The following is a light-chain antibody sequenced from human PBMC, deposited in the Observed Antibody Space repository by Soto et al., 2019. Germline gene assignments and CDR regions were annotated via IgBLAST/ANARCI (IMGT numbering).Light chain of an antibody. CDR2: GAS. CDR3: QQYGSSPPMYT. J-gene: IGKJ2*01. CDR1: QSVSSSC. V-gene: IGKV3-20*01. Sequence: TQSPSSLSLSPGERATLSCRASQSVSSSCLAWYQQKPGQAPRLLIYGASSRATGIPDRFSGSGSGTDFTLTISRLEPEDFAVYYCQQYGSSPPMYTFGQGTKLEIK.